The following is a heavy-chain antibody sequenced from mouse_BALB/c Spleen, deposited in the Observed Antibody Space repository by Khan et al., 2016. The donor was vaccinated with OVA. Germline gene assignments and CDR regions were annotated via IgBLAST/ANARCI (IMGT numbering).Heavy chain of an antibody. J-gene: IGHJ2*01. D-gene: IGHD1-3*01. Sequence: QMQLEESGPELVKPGASVKMSCKASGYTFTDYVISWVKQRTGQGLEWIGEIYPGSGSTYYTEKFKGKATMTADKSSNTAYMQLSSLTSEDSAVYYCATEVGHSFHYWGQPTTPPVSS. CDR2: IYPGSGST. CDR3: ATEVGHSFHY. V-gene: IGHV1-77*01. CDR1: GYTFTDYV.